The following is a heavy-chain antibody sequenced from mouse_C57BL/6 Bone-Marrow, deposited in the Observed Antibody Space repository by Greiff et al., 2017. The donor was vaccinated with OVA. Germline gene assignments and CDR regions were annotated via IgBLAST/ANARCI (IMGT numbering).Heavy chain of an antibody. V-gene: IGHV1-64*01. J-gene: IGHJ1*03. CDR3: ARRGVAWYFDV. Sequence: VQLQQPGAELVKPGASVKLSCKASGYTFTSYWMHWVKQRPGQGLEWIGMIHPNSGSTNYNAKFKSKATLTVAKSSSTAYMQLSSLTSEDSAVXYCARRGVAWYFDVWGTGTTVTVSS. CDR1: GYTFTSYW. CDR2: IHPNSGST. D-gene: IGHD1-1*02.